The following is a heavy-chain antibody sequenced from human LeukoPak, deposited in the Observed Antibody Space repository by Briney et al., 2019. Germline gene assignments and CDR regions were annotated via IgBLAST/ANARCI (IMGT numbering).Heavy chain of an antibody. Sequence: ASVKVSCKASGGTFSSYAISWVRQAPGQGLEWMGRIIPIFGIANYAQKFQGRVTITADKSTSTAYMELSSLRSEDTAVYYCARWRIVAPLRYYYYGMDVWGQGTTVTVSS. V-gene: IGHV1-69*04. CDR3: ARWRIVAPLRYYYYGMDV. D-gene: IGHD2-15*01. J-gene: IGHJ6*02. CDR2: IIPIFGIA. CDR1: GGTFSSYA.